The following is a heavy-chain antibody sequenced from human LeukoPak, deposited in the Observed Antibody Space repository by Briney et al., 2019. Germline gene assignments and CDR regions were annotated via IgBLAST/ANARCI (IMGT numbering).Heavy chain of an antibody. V-gene: IGHV4-61*02. J-gene: IGHJ4*02. CDR1: GGSISSSSRY. CDR2: IYTSGST. D-gene: IGHD3-22*01. CDR3: ARELYDSSGYYYSY. Sequence: PSETLSLTCTVSGGSISSSSRYWGRIRQPAGKGLEWIGRIYTSGSTNYNPSLKSRVTMSVDTSKNQFSLKLSSVTAADTAVYYCARELYDSSGYYYSYWGQGTLVTVSS.